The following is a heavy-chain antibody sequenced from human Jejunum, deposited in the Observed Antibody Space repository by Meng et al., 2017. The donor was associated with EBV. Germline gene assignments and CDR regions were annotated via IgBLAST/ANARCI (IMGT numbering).Heavy chain of an antibody. CDR3: VSQQVVSTSTFDN. CDR2: ISGSGSAT. D-gene: IGHD2-8*02. Sequence: EGRLVESGGGVVQPGGSLRLACAAAGFTFNNYVLNWVRQAPGKGLEWVSGISGSGSATYYTDSVKGRFTISRDNSKNTLYLQMNSLTAEDTAVFYCVSQQVVSTSTFDNWGQGTLVTVSS. V-gene: IGHV3-23*04. J-gene: IGHJ4*02. CDR1: GFTFNNYV.